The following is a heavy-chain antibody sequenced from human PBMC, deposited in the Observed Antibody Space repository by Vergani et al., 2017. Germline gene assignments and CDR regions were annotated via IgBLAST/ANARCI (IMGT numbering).Heavy chain of an antibody. D-gene: IGHD1-1*01. Sequence: QVQLVESGGGVVQPGRSLRLSCAASGFTFSSYGMHWVRQAPGKGLEWVAVIWYDGSNKYYADSVKGRFTISRDNSKNTLYLQMNSRRAEDTAVYYCAKDEGLERRNWFDPWGQGTLVTVSS. CDR1: GFTFSSYG. CDR3: AKDEGLERRNWFDP. J-gene: IGHJ5*02. V-gene: IGHV3-33*06. CDR2: IWYDGSNK.